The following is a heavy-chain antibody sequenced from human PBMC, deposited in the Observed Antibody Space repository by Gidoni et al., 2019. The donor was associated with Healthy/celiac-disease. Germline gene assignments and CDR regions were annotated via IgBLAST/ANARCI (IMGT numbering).Heavy chain of an antibody. CDR2: FDPEDGET. CDR3: ATDPITFGGVIADNWFDP. CDR1: GYTLTELS. V-gene: IGHV1-24*01. J-gene: IGHJ5*02. Sequence: QVQLVQSGAEVKKPGASVKVSCKVSGYTLTELSMHWVRQAPGKGLEWMGGFDPEDGETIYAQKFQGRVTMTEDTSTDTAYMELSSLRSEDTAVYYCATDPITFGGVIADNWFDPWGQGTLVTVSS. D-gene: IGHD3-16*02.